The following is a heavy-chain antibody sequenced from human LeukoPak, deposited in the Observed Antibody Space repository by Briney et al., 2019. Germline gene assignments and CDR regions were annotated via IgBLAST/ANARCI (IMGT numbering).Heavy chain of an antibody. D-gene: IGHD1-26*01. V-gene: IGHV4-59*11. CDR3: ARVKVGANDY. CDR2: IYYSGST. J-gene: IGHJ4*02. CDR1: GFTFNTHG. Sequence: GSLRLSCAASGFTFNTHGMHWVRQAPGKGLEWIGYIYYSGSTNYNPSLKSRVTISVDTSKNQFSLKLSSVTAADTAVYYCARVKVGANDYWGQGTLVTVSS.